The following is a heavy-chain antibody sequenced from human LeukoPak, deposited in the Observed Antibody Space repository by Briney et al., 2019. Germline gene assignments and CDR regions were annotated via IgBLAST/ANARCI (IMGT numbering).Heavy chain of an antibody. Sequence: GASVKVSCKASGGTFSTHAISWVRRAPGQGLEWMGGIIPTLATANYAQKFRDRVTFTADKSTSTAYMELSSLRSDDTAVYYCARDLGSGHTAPYWGQGTLVTVSS. D-gene: IGHD5-18*01. J-gene: IGHJ4*02. CDR3: ARDLGSGHTAPY. CDR1: GGTFSTHA. CDR2: IIPTLATA. V-gene: IGHV1-69*10.